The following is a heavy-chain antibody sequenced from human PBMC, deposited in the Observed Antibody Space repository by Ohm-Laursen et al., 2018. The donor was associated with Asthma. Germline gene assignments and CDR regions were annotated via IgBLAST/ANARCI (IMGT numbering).Heavy chain of an antibody. J-gene: IGHJ5*02. CDR2: TNPDSGNT. Sequence: VASVKVSCKASGYTFSDYAIHWVRQAPGQRPEWMGRTNPDSGNTQISHKFQGRVIISSDTSATTAYLELSSLRSEDTAVYYCAIGAGTDYFDPWGQGTLVTVSS. CDR3: AIGAGTDYFDP. D-gene: IGHD6-19*01. CDR1: GYTFSDYA. V-gene: IGHV1-3*01.